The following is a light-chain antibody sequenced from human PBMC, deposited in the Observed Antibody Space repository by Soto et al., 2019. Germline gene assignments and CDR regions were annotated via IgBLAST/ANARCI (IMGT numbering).Light chain of an antibody. V-gene: IGKV1-13*02. J-gene: IGKJ4*01. CDR1: QDIGSA. CDR3: QLFNGFHLT. Sequence: IQFTQSPSSLSASVGDRVTITCRAGQDIGSALAWYQQRPGKAPKLLLYDASNLEAGVPSRFSGRGSGADDTLTITRLRPEDFATYYCQLFNGFHLTFGGGTKVQIK. CDR2: DAS.